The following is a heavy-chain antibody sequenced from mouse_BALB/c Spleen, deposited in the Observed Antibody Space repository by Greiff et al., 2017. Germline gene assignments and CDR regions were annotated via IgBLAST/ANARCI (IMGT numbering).Heavy chain of an antibody. CDR3: ARDGYLSWFAY. Sequence: EVKVVESGGGLVKPGGSLKLSCAASGFTFSDYYMYWVRQTPEKRLEWVATISDGGSYTYYPDSVKGRFTISRDNAKNNLYLQMSSLKSEDTAMYYCARDGYLSWFAYWGQGTLVTVSA. V-gene: IGHV5-4*02. CDR2: ISDGGSYT. J-gene: IGHJ3*01. D-gene: IGHD2-3*01. CDR1: GFTFSDYY.